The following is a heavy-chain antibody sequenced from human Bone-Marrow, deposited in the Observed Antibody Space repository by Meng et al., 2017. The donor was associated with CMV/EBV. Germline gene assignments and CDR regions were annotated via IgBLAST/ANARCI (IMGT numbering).Heavy chain of an antibody. CDR2: IIPIIGIA. V-gene: IGHV1-69*10. CDR3: ARDPLFSGDGYYGMDV. J-gene: IGHJ6*02. D-gene: IGHD3-10*02. CDR1: GGTFSSYA. Sequence: SVKVSCKASGGTFSSYAISWVRQAPGQGLEWMGGIIPIIGIANNAQKFQGRVTITADKSTSTAYMELRSLRSDDTAVYYCARDPLFSGDGYYGMDVWGQGTTVTVSS.